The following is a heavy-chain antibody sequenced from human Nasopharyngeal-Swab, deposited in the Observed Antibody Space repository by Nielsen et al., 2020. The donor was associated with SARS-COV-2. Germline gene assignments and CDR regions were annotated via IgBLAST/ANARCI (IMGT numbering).Heavy chain of an antibody. D-gene: IGHD2-15*01. CDR3: SRCGGSCYTGKDY. CDR1: GFIFRDSA. V-gene: IGHV3-73*01. Sequence: GESLKISCAASGFIFRDSAIHWVRQASGNGLEWVGRIRSKGNSYATEYAAAVESRFTIPRDDSKNTPYLQMHSLITEDTAVYYCSRCGGSCYTGKDYWGQGTLVTVSS. CDR2: IRSKGNSYAT. J-gene: IGHJ4*02.